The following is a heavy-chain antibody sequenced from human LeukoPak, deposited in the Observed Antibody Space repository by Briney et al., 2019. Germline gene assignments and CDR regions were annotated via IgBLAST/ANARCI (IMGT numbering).Heavy chain of an antibody. CDR3: ATRMVRGVTHDAFDI. Sequence: SVKVSCKASGGTFSSYAISWVRQAPGQGLEWMGRIIPILGIANYAQKFQGRVTITADKSTSTAYMELSSLRSEDTAVYYCATRMVRGVTHDAFDIWGQGTMVTVSS. CDR2: IIPILGIA. J-gene: IGHJ3*02. CDR1: GGTFSSYA. D-gene: IGHD3-10*01. V-gene: IGHV1-69*04.